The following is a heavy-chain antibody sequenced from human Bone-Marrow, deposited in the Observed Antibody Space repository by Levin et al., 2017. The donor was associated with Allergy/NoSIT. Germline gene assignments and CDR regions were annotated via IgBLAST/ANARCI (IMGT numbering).Heavy chain of an antibody. J-gene: IGHJ4*02. Sequence: SQTLSLTCTVSDASISRSSYFWGWIRHSPGQGLEWIANIYHGGTTYYNPSLRSRVTISLDSSKNLFSLKLSSLTAADTAVYYCARGGTEVTSSRTLDYWGRGTQVIVSS. CDR2: IYHGGTT. CDR1: DASISRSSYF. V-gene: IGHV4-39*07. D-gene: IGHD2-2*01. CDR3: ARGGTEVTSSRTLDY.